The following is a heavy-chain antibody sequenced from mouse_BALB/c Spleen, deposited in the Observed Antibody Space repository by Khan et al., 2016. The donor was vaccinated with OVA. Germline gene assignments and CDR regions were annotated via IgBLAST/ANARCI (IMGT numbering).Heavy chain of an antibody. J-gene: IGHJ2*01. CDR3: ARKNGSDFDY. Sequence: VQLQQSGPELVKPGASVKISCKASGYSFTGYFMNWVMRSHGKSLEWIGRINPHIGETFYNQKFKGKAILTVDESSSTVQMELRSLASEDSAVYYCARKNGSDFDYWGQGTTLTVSS. CDR2: INPHIGET. V-gene: IGHV1-20*02. D-gene: IGHD1-1*01. CDR1: GYSFTGYF.